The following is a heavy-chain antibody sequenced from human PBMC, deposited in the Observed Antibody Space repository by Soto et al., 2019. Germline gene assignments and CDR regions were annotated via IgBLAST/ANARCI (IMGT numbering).Heavy chain of an antibody. D-gene: IGHD3-10*01. CDR3: ARLGASYGPIRH. J-gene: IGHJ4*02. CDR2: INADTGNT. Sequence: GASVKVSCKASGYRFTFYGISWVRQAPGQGLEWMGWINADTGNTKYDQKFQGRLTMTTDTSTNTVHMELKSLRSDDTAVYYCARLGASYGPIRHWGQGTLVTVSS. V-gene: IGHV1-18*04. CDR1: GYRFTFYG.